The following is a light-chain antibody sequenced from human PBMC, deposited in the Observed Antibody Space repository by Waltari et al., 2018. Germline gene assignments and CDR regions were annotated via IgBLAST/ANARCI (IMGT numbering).Light chain of an antibody. V-gene: IGLV2-23*02. CDR3: CSYAGSDTFVV. CDR1: SSDVGSYNL. CDR2: EVS. J-gene: IGLJ2*01. Sequence: QSALTQPASVSGSPGQSITISCTGTSSDVGSYNLVSWYQQHPDKAPQLMIYEVSNRPSGVSDRFSGSKSGNTASLTISGLQAEDEADYYCCSYAGSDTFVVLGGGTKLTVL.